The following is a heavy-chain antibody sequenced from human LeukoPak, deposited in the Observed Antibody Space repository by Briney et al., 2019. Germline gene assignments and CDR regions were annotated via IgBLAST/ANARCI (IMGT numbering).Heavy chain of an antibody. CDR1: GFTLSSYW. V-gene: IGHV3-74*01. Sequence: GGSLRLSCAASGFTLSSYWIHWVRQAPGEGLVWVSRINPDGSRTDYADSAKGRFTISRDNTKNTVDLQMDSLRAEDTAVYYCARDLEAPSNCWGQGTLVTVSS. CDR2: INPDGSRT. J-gene: IGHJ4*02. CDR3: ARDLEAPSNC.